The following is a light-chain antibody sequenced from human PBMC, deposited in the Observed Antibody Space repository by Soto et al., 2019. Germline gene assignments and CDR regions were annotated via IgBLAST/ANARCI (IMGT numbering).Light chain of an antibody. J-gene: IGLJ1*01. CDR1: SSDVGSYNL. CDR3: SSFTTSSTRV. Sequence: QSALTQPASVSGSPGQSITISCTGTSSDVGSYNLVSWYQQYPGKDPKLMIYEVSYLPSGVSNRFSGSKSGNTASLTISGLQAEDEADYYCSSFTTSSTRVFGTGTKLTVL. V-gene: IGLV2-14*02. CDR2: EVS.